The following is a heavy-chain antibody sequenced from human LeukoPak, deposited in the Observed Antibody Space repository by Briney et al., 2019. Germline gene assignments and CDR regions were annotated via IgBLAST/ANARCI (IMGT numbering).Heavy chain of an antibody. D-gene: IGHD6-6*01. CDR1: GFTFSSYA. Sequence: GGSLRLFCAASGFTFSSYAMNWVRQAPGKGLEWGSAISSSGSRTYYAASVKGRFTISRDNSKNTLYLQMNSLRGEDTAVYYCAKDRGQLVPKYNWFDPWGQGTLVTVSS. V-gene: IGHV3-23*01. J-gene: IGHJ5*02. CDR3: AKDRGQLVPKYNWFDP. CDR2: ISSSGSRT.